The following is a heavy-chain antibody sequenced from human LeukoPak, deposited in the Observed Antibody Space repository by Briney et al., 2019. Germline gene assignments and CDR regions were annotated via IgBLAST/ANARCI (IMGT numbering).Heavy chain of an antibody. Sequence: GGSLRLSCAASGFTFSTYSMNWVRQAPGKGLEWVSYISSSGSTIYYADSVKGRFTISRGNAKNSLYLQMNSLRAEDTAVYYCARDGGYCSSTSCFYYFDYWGQGTLVTVSS. CDR1: GFTFSTYS. V-gene: IGHV3-48*01. D-gene: IGHD2-2*01. J-gene: IGHJ4*02. CDR3: ARDGGYCSSTSCFYYFDY. CDR2: ISSSGSTI.